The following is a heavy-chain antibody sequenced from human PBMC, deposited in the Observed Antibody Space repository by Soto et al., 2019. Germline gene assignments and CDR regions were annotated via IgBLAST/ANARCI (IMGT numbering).Heavy chain of an antibody. Sequence: QVQLQESGPGLVKASQTLSLTCTVSGGSISSGGYYWSWIRQHPGKGLEWIGYIYYNGNTYYNPSLKSRITISLDTSKNQFSLKLTSVTAADTAVYYCAGGSSKTWFDPWGQGALGTVSS. D-gene: IGHD6-6*01. J-gene: IGHJ5*02. CDR3: AGGSSKTWFDP. CDR2: IYYNGNT. CDR1: GGSISSGGYY. V-gene: IGHV4-31*03.